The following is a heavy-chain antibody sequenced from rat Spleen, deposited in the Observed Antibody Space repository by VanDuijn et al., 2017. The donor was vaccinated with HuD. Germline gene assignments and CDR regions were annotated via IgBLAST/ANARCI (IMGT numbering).Heavy chain of an antibody. Sequence: EVQLVESGGGLVQPGRSMKLSCAASGLTFNDHYMAWVRQAPKKGLEWVASISYEGIRTYYGDTVKGRFTISRDNAKNTQYLEMDSLRSEDTATYYCAKTTVAYYYVMDAWGQGASVTVSS. J-gene: IGHJ4*01. CDR1: GLTFNDHY. CDR2: ISYEGIRT. V-gene: IGHV5-22*01. CDR3: AKTTVAYYYVMDA. D-gene: IGHD1-3*01.